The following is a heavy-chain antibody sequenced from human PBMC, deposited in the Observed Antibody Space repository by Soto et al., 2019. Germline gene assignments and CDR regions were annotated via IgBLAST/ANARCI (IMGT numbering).Heavy chain of an antibody. CDR3: ARISSSWYREYYFDY. CDR1: GYTFTTYG. Sequence: GASVKVSCEASGYTFTTYGFSWLRQAPGQGPEWMGWISTKNGNTKYAQKLQGRVTMTTDTSTSTAYMELRSLRSDDTAVYYCARISSSWYREYYFDYWGQGTLVTVSS. D-gene: IGHD6-13*01. J-gene: IGHJ4*02. CDR2: ISTKNGNT. V-gene: IGHV1-18*01.